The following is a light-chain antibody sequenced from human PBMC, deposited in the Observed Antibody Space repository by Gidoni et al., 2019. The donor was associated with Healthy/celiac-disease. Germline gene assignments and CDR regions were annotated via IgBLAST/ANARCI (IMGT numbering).Light chain of an antibody. J-gene: IGLJ2*01. Sequence: QSALTQPASESGSPGQSITISCTGTSSDVGSYNLVSWYQQHPGKAPKLMIYEGSKRPSGVSNRVSGSKSGNTASLTISGLQAEDETDYYCCSYAGSNVVFGGGTKLTVL. V-gene: IGLV2-23*01. CDR2: EGS. CDR3: CSYAGSNVV. CDR1: SSDVGSYNL.